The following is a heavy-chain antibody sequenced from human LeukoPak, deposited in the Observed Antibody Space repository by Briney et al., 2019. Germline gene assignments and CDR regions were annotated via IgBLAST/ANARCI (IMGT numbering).Heavy chain of an antibody. CDR1: GGSISSYY. J-gene: IGHJ5*02. CDR3: AREGNWFDP. V-gene: IGHV4-59*01. Sequence: SETLSLTCTVSGGSISSYYWSWIRQPPGKGLEWIGYIYYSGGTDYNPSLKSRVTISVDTSKDQFSLKLSSVTAADTAVYYCAREGNWFDPWGQGTLVTVSS. CDR2: IYYSGGT.